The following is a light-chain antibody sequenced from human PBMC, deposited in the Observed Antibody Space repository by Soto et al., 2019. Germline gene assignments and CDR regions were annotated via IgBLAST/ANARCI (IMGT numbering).Light chain of an antibody. J-gene: IGKJ1*01. Sequence: EIVLTQSPGTLSLSPGERATLSCRASQSVSSSYFAWYQQKHGQAPRLLIYGASSRATGIPDRFSGSGSGTDFTLTISRLEPEDFAVYYCQQYGSSPPWTFGQGTKVEIK. CDR2: GAS. CDR3: QQYGSSPPWT. CDR1: QSVSSSY. V-gene: IGKV3-20*01.